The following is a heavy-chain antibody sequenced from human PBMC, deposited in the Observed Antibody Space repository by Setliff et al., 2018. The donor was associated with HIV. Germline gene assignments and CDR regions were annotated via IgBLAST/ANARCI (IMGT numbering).Heavy chain of an antibody. CDR3: ARGYYDSNVYYFPGY. CDR1: GGSISGYY. CDR2: IYYSGST. Sequence: PSETLSLTCTVSGGSISGYYWSWIRQPPGKGLEWIGYIYYSGSTNYNPSLKSRVTISVDTSKNQFSLKLSSVTAADTAIYYWARGYYDSNVYYFPGYWGQGTLVTVSS. D-gene: IGHD3-22*01. V-gene: IGHV4-59*01. J-gene: IGHJ4*02.